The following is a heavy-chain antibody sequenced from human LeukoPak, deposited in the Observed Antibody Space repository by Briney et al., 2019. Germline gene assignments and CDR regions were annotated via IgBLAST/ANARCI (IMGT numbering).Heavy chain of an antibody. CDR2: ISSSSSYT. D-gene: IGHD3-16*01. Sequence: GGSLRLSCAASGFTFSDYYMSWIRQAPGKGLEWVSYISSSSSYTNYADSVKGRFTISRDNAKNSLYLQMNSLRAEDTAVYYCARSLGETTFDWWGQGTLVTVPS. CDR1: GFTFSDYY. CDR3: ARSLGETTFDW. V-gene: IGHV3-11*06. J-gene: IGHJ4*02.